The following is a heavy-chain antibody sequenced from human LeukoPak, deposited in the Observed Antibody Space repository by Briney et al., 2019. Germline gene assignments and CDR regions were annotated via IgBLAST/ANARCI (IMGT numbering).Heavy chain of an antibody. CDR3: ARGDCSGGSCYHFHPLDY. D-gene: IGHD2-15*01. V-gene: IGHV3-21*01. CDR2: ISSSSSYI. Sequence: GGSLRLSCAASGFTFSSYSMNWVRQAPGKGLEWVSSISSSSSYIYYADSVKGRFTISRDNAKNSLYLQMNSLRAEDTAVYYYARGDCSGGSCYHFHPLDYWGQGTLVTVSS. CDR1: GFTFSSYS. J-gene: IGHJ4*02.